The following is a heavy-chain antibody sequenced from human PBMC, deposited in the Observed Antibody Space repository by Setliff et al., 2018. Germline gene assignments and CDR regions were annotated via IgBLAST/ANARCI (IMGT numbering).Heavy chain of an antibody. J-gene: IGHJ4*02. CDR2: INPKTGDT. CDR1: GYPFIGYF. Sequence: ASVKVSCKASGYPFIGYFMHWVRQAPGQGLEWMGWINPKTGDTLYAPKFQGRVTMTRDRSSNTAYMDLSRLTSDDTATYFCARDRDVSTIFGVVIPAASGLGYWGQGTLVTVSS. CDR3: ARDRDVSTIFGVVIPAASGLGY. V-gene: IGHV1-2*02. D-gene: IGHD3-3*01.